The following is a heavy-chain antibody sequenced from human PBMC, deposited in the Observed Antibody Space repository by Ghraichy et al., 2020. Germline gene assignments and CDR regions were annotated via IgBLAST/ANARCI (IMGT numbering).Heavy chain of an antibody. V-gene: IGHV4-61*01. D-gene: IGHD6-6*01. Sequence: SETLSLTCTVSGGSVSSGSYYWSWIRQPPGKGLEWIGYIYYSGSTNYNPSLKSRVTISVDTSKNQFSLKLSSVTAADTAVYYCARDAYSSSTGVDPWGQGTLVTVSS. J-gene: IGHJ5*02. CDR2: IYYSGST. CDR1: GGSVSSGSYY. CDR3: ARDAYSSSTGVDP.